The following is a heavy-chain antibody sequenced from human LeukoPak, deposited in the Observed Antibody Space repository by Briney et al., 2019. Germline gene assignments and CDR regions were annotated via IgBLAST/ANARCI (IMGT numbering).Heavy chain of an antibody. J-gene: IGHJ4*02. Sequence: GGSLRLSCAASGFTVSSNYMSWVRQAPGKGLEWVSVIYSGGSTYYADSVKGRFTISRDNSKNTLYLQMNSLRAEDTAVYYCARDRGGYYYDSSGYDYWGQGTLVTVSS. CDR3: ARDRGGYYYDSSGYDY. D-gene: IGHD3-22*01. CDR1: GFTVSSNY. V-gene: IGHV3-66*01. CDR2: IYSGGST.